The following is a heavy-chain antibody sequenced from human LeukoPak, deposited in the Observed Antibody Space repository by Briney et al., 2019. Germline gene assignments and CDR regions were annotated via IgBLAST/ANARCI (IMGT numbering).Heavy chain of an antibody. J-gene: IGHJ3*02. CDR1: GFTFSSYA. V-gene: IGHV3-30-3*01. CDR2: ISYDGSNK. Sequence: GRSLRLSCAASGFTFSSYAMHWVRQAPGKGLEWVAVISYDGSNKYYADSVKGRFTISRDNSKNTLYLQMNSLRAEDTAVYYCARTPLPGIAVAGLAFDIWGQGTMVTVSS. D-gene: IGHD6-19*01. CDR3: ARTPLPGIAVAGLAFDI.